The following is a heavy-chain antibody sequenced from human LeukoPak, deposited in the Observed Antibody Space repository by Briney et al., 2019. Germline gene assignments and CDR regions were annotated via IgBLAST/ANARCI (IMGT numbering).Heavy chain of an antibody. J-gene: IGHJ5*02. CDR2: IYTRGS. CDR3: ARDLGRDYGGSNWFDP. CDR1: GGSISSFY. Sequence: SETLSLTCTVSGGSISSFYYTWIRQPPGKGLEWIGRIYTRGSNYNPSLKSRVTISVDTSKNQFSLKLSSVTAADTAVYYCARDLGRDYGGSNWFDPWGQGTLVTVSS. V-gene: IGHV4-4*08. D-gene: IGHD4-17*01.